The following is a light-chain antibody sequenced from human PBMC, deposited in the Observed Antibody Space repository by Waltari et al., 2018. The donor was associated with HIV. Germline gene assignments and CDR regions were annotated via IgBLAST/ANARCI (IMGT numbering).Light chain of an antibody. CDR3: QVWDRSYKEAV. CDR2: DDV. J-gene: IGLJ2*01. Sequence: SYVLTQAPSVSVAPGQTATISCGDIGRHSVQWYRQKPGRAPLLVVLDDVDRSSGLPARFSGARSGERATLTISGVEAGDEADYYCQVWDRSYKEAVFGGGT. V-gene: IGLV3-21*02. CDR1: IGRHS.